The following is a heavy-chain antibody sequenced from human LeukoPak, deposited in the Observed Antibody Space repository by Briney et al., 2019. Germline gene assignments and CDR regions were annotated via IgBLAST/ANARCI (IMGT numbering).Heavy chain of an antibody. Sequence: LEALSVTCIDPLGSICSYFCYWMGPPPGRGLEWMGHIYYSGSTNYKPSLKSRVTISVDTSKNQFSLKLSSVTAADTAVYYCATASRVRGVIYPDAFDIWGQGTMVTVSS. CDR1: LGSICSYF. CDR3: ATASRVRGVIYPDAFDI. J-gene: IGHJ3*02. V-gene: IGHV4-59*08. CDR2: IYYSGST. D-gene: IGHD3-10*01.